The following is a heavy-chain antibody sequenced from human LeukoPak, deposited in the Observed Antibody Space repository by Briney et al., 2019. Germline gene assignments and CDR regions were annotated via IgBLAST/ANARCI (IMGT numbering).Heavy chain of an antibody. CDR2: INPNSGGT. Sequence: ASVRVSCKASGYTFTGYYMHWVRQAPGQGLEWMGWINPNSGGTNYAQKFQGRVTMTRDTSISTAYMELSRLRSDDTAVYYCARVTAMVPVFDYWGQRTLVTVSS. CDR1: GYTFTGYY. V-gene: IGHV1-2*02. D-gene: IGHD5-18*01. J-gene: IGHJ4*02. CDR3: ARVTAMVPVFDY.